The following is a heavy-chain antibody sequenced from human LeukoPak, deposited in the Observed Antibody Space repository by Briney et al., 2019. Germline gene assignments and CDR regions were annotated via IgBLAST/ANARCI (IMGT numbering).Heavy chain of an antibody. D-gene: IGHD3-10*01. J-gene: IGHJ5*02. Sequence: SETLSLTCTVSGGSISSYYWSWIRQSPGKGLECIGYIHYTGSTNYNPSLTSRVTISVETSKNQFSLKLKSVTAADTAVYYCARGGYYGPGNDFRFDPWGQGTLVTVSS. CDR1: GGSISSYY. V-gene: IGHV4-59*01. CDR2: IHYTGST. CDR3: ARGGYYGPGNDFRFDP.